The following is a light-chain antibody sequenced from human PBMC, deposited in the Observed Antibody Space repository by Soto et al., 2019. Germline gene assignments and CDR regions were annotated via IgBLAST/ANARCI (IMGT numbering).Light chain of an antibody. CDR3: QLYGRSPQ. J-gene: IGKJ2*01. CDR2: ATS. V-gene: IGKV3-20*01. CDR1: QSINSAH. Sequence: EIVLTQSPGSLSLSPGERVTLSCRASQSINSAHLAWYQQRPGQAPRLLIYATSRRATGTAGRFSGSGGGTDFTLTSSGLEPEDVAFYYCQLYGRSPQFGQGTKLEIK.